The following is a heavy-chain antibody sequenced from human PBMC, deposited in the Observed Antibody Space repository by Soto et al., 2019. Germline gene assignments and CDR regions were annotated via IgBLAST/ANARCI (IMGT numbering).Heavy chain of an antibody. CDR2: INAGNGNT. Sequence: QVQLVQSGAEVKKPGASVKVSCKASGYTFTSYAMHSVRQAPGQRLEWMGWINAGNGNTKYSQKFQGRVTITRDTSASTAYMELSSLRSEDTAVYYCATCHDYYYGMDVWGQGTTVTVSS. CDR3: ATCHDYYYGMDV. V-gene: IGHV1-3*01. CDR1: GYTFTSYA. J-gene: IGHJ6*02.